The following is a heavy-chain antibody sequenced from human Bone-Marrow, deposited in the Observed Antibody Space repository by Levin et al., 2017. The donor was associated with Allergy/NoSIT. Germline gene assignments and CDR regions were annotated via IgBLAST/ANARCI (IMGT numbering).Heavy chain of an antibody. CDR3: ARDYTTLDY. CDR2: INSDGSSI. J-gene: IGHJ4*02. CDR1: GFTFSSRW. D-gene: IGHD4-17*01. V-gene: IGHV3-74*01. Sequence: GESLKISCAASGFTFSSRWMHWVRQPPGKGLIWVSRINSDGSSISYADSVKGRFTISRDNAKNTLYLQMNSLRAEDPGVYFCARDYTTLDYWGQGTLVTVSS.